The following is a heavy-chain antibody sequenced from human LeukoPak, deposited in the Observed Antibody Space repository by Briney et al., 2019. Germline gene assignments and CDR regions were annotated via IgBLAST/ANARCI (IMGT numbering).Heavy chain of an antibody. V-gene: IGHV3-21*01. D-gene: IGHD5-24*01. CDR1: GFTFSSYS. Sequence: GGSLRLSCAASGFTFSSYSMNWVRQAPGKGLEWVSSISSSSSYIYYADSVKGRFTISRDNAKNSLYLQMNSLRAEDTAVYYCARSPMATIMPHYFDYWGQGTLVTVSS. J-gene: IGHJ4*02. CDR3: ARSPMATIMPHYFDY. CDR2: ISSSSSYI.